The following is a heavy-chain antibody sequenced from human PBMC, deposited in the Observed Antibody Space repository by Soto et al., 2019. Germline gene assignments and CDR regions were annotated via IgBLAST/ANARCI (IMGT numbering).Heavy chain of an antibody. CDR2: ISGSGGST. Sequence: PGGSLRLSCAASGFTFSSYAMSWVRQAPGKGLEWVSAISGSGGSTYYADSVKGRFTISRDTAKNTLYLQMNSLRAEDTAVYYCAREIVTTGEYYFDSWGLGTLVTVSS. CDR3: AREIVTTGEYYFDS. J-gene: IGHJ4*02. CDR1: GFTFSSYA. D-gene: IGHD1-1*01. V-gene: IGHV3-23*01.